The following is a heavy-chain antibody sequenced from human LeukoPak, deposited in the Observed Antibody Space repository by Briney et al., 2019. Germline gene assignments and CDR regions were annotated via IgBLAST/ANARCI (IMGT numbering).Heavy chain of an antibody. D-gene: IGHD6-13*01. J-gene: IGHJ3*02. CDR2: ISSNSAYI. CDR1: GFTFDDFA. Sequence: PGRSLRLSCAASGFTFDDFAMHWVRQAPGKGLEWVSGISSNSAYIGYADSVKGRFTISRDNAKNSLYLQMNSLRPEDTALYFCAKIPDAAGSIDGFDIWGQGTMVTVSS. CDR3: AKIPDAAGSIDGFDI. V-gene: IGHV3-9*01.